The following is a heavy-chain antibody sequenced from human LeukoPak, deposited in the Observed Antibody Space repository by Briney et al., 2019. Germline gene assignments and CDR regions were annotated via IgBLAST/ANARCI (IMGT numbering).Heavy chain of an antibody. V-gene: IGHV3-73*01. D-gene: IGHD3-22*01. CDR3: TTHLDYYDSSGYYRVYFDY. Sequence: PGGSLRLSCAASGFTFSGSAMHWVRQASGKGLEWVGRIRSKANSYATAYAASVKGRFTISRDDSKNTAYLQMNSLKTEDTAVYYRTTHLDYYDSSGYYRVYFDYWGQGTLVTVSS. CDR2: IRSKANSYAT. J-gene: IGHJ4*02. CDR1: GFTFSGSA.